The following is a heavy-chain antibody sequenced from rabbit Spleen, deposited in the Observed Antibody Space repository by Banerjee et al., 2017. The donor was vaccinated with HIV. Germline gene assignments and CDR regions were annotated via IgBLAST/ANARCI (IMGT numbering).Heavy chain of an antibody. Sequence: QSLEESGGDLVQPEGSLTLTCKVSGFSFSDRDVMCWVRQAPGKGLQWIACINTYTGKPVYATWPKGRFTCSKTSSTTVTLQMTRLTAADTATYFCARDTSSSFSSYGMDLWGQGTLVTVS. V-gene: IGHV1S40*01. D-gene: IGHD1-1*01. CDR2: INTYTGKP. CDR3: ARDTSSSFSSYGMDL. CDR1: GFSFSDRDV. J-gene: IGHJ6*01.